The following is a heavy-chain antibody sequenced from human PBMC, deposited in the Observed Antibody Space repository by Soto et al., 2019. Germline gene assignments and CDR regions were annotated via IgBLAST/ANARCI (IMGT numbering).Heavy chain of an antibody. D-gene: IGHD2-2*01. J-gene: IGHJ6*02. CDR3: ARDSCSTGVCGMDV. V-gene: IGHV3-33*01. Sequence: GGSLRLSCAASGFTFSSYGMHWVRQAPGKGLEWVAVIWYDGSNKYYADSVKGRFTISRDNSKNTLYLQMNSLRAEDTAVYYCARDSCSTGVCGMDVWGQGTTVTVSS. CDR2: IWYDGSNK. CDR1: GFTFSSYG.